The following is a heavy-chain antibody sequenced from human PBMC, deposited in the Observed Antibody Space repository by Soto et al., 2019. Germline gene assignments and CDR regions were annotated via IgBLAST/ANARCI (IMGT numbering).Heavy chain of an antibody. D-gene: IGHD6-19*01. CDR2: VSGRADYT. Sequence: EVQLLESGGGLVQPGGSLRLSCAASGFTFSNYAMNWVRQAPGKGLEWVSTVSGRADYTYYADSVKGRFTVSRDNSKNTLYLQINSLRAEDTAVYYCAKGTRAGAGFAFDIWGQGTMVTVSS. V-gene: IGHV3-23*01. CDR1: GFTFSNYA. J-gene: IGHJ3*02. CDR3: AKGTRAGAGFAFDI.